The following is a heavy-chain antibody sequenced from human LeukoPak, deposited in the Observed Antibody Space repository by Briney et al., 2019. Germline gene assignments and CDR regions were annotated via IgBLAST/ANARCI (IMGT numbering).Heavy chain of an antibody. CDR1: GLPFSSYP. J-gene: IGHJ4*02. CDR3: AREGNSGYYPY. V-gene: IGHV3-30-3*01. Sequence: PGGSLRLSCAASGLPFSSYPMHWVRQAPGKGLEWVAVISYDGSEKHYADPVKGRFTISRDNSKNTLYLQMSSLRAEDTAMYYCAREGNSGYYPYWGQGILVTVSS. D-gene: IGHD3-22*01. CDR2: ISYDGSEK.